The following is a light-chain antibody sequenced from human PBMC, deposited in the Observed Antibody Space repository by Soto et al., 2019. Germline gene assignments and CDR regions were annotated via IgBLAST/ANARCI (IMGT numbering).Light chain of an antibody. CDR1: QSVSSN. Sequence: EIVMTQSPATLSVSPGERATLSCRASQSVSSNLAWFQQKPGQPPRLLIYGASTRATGIPARFSGSGSGTEFTLTISSLQSEDFAVYYYQQYNNWPPYTFGQGTKVDLK. CDR3: QQYNNWPPYT. CDR2: GAS. J-gene: IGKJ2*01. V-gene: IGKV3-15*01.